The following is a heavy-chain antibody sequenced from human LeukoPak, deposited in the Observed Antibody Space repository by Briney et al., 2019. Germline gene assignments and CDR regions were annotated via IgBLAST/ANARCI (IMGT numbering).Heavy chain of an antibody. D-gene: IGHD2-2*01. CDR2: VSGSGGSS. V-gene: IGHV3-23*01. CDR3: AKDDCSSTSCYGGGYYFDY. J-gene: IGHJ4*02. CDR1: GFTFSNYA. Sequence: PGGSLRLSCAASGFTFSNYAMSWVRQAPGQGLEWVSAVSGSGGSSVYADSLKGRFTISRDNSKNMLYLQMNSLRAEDTAVYYCAKDDCSSTSCYGGGYYFDYWGQGTLVTVSS.